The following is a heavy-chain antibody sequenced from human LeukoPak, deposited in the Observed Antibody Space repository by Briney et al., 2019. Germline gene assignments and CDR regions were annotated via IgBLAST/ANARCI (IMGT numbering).Heavy chain of an antibody. V-gene: IGHV4-39*01. CDR2: IYYSGST. D-gene: IGHD2-21*02. J-gene: IGHJ5*02. CDR3: ARIGAYCGGDCSRRGNWFDP. CDR1: GGSISSSSYY. Sequence: SETLSLTCTVSGGSISSSSYYWGWIRQPPGKGLEWIGSIYYSGSTYYNPSLKSRVTISVDTSKNQFSLKLSSVTAADTAVYYCARIGAYCGGDCSRRGNWFDPWGQGTLVTVSS.